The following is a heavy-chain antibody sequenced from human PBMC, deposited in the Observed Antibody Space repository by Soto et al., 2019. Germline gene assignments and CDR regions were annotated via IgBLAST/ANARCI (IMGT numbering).Heavy chain of an antibody. CDR1: RFTFSRYA. Sequence: QVQLVESGGGVVQPGRSLRLSCAASRFTFSRYAMPWVRQAPGKGLEWVAVISYDGRQKHYVDSVKGRFTISRDESDNTLYLQMSSLRPEDPAVYYCAKDGFFDTYYFDHWGQGTLVTVSS. CDR3: AKDGFFDTYYFDH. J-gene: IGHJ4*02. D-gene: IGHD2-2*03. V-gene: IGHV3-30*04. CDR2: ISYDGRQK.